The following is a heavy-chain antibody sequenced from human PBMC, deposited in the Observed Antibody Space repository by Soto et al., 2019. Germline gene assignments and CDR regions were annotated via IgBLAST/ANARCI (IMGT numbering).Heavy chain of an antibody. J-gene: IGHJ6*02. V-gene: IGHV6-1*01. CDR1: GDSVSSNSAA. Sequence: SQTLSLTCAISGDSVSSNSAAWNWIRQSPSRGLEWLGRTYYRSKWYNDYAVSVKSRITINPDTSKNQFSLQLNSVTPEDTAVYYCARDGYNWNPGGDYYYYYGMDVWGQETTVTVSS. CDR3: ARDGYNWNPGGDYYYYYGMDV. CDR2: TYYRSKWYN. D-gene: IGHD1-20*01.